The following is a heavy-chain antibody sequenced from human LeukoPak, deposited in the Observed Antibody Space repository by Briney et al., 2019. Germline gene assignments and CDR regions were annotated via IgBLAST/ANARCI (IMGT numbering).Heavy chain of an antibody. V-gene: IGHV1-46*01. CDR3: SRLVGDYGDYVDY. CDR2: INPSSGTT. Sequence: GASVKVSCKASGGTFSSYAISWVRQAPGQGLEWMGLINPSSGTTTYAQRFQGRVTMTRDTSTSTVYMELSSLRSEDTAIYYCSRLVGDYGDYVDYWGQGTLVTVSS. D-gene: IGHD4-17*01. CDR1: GGTFSSYA. J-gene: IGHJ4*02.